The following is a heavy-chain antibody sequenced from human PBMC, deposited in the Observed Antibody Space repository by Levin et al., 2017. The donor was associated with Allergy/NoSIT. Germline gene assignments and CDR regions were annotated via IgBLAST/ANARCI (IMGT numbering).Heavy chain of an antibody. J-gene: IGHJ3*02. CDR3: ARDRLKYYYDSSGYLLQWPDAFDI. V-gene: IGHV4-31*03. CDR2: IYYSGST. D-gene: IGHD3-22*01. CDR1: GGSISSGGYY. Sequence: PSETLSLTCTVSGGSISSGGYYWSWIRQHPGKGLEWIGYIYYSGSTYYNPSLKSRVTISVDTSKNQFSLKLSSVTAADTAVYYCARDRLKYYYDSSGYLLQWPDAFDIWGQGTMVTVSS.